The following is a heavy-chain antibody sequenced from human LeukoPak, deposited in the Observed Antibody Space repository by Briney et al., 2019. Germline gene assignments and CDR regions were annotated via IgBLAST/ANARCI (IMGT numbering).Heavy chain of an antibody. CDR3: ARGLTGEFDY. J-gene: IGHJ4*02. Sequence: ASVKVSCKASGGTFSSYTISWVRQATGQGLEWMGWMNPNSGNTGYAQKFQGRVTITRNTSISTAYMELSSLRSEDTAVYYCARGLTGEFDYWGQGTLITVSS. V-gene: IGHV1-8*03. CDR2: MNPNSGNT. D-gene: IGHD1-20*01. CDR1: GGTFSSYT.